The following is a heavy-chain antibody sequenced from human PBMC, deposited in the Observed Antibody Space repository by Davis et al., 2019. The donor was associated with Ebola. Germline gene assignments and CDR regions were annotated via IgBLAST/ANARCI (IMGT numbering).Heavy chain of an antibody. J-gene: IGHJ4*02. CDR2: ISSRSYSI. D-gene: IGHD3-10*01. CDR1: GFTFSTYS. CDR3: ARDMGLSRG. Sequence: PGGSLRLSCAASGFTFSTYSMNWDRQAPGKGLEWASSISSRSYSIYYADSVKGRFTISRDNAKNSLYLQMNNLRAEDTAVYYCARDMGLSRGWGQGTLVTVSS. V-gene: IGHV3-21*01.